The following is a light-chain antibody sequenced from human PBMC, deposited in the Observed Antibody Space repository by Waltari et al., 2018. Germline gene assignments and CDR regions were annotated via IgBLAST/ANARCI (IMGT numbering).Light chain of an antibody. CDR3: CSYAGSYFYV. V-gene: IGLV2-11*01. Sequence: QSALTPPRSVSGSPGQSVTISCTGTSRDVGGYNYVSWYQQHPGKAPKLMIYDVSKRPSGFPDRFSGSKSGNTASLTISGIQAEDEADYYCCSYAGSYFYVFGTGTKVTVL. J-gene: IGLJ1*01. CDR1: SRDVGGYNY. CDR2: DVS.